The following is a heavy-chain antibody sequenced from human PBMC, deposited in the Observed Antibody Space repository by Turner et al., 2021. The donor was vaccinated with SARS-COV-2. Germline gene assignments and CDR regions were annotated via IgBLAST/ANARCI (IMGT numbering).Heavy chain of an antibody. J-gene: IGHJ3*02. CDR2: ISWNSGSI. CDR1: GFTFDDYG. CDR3: AKVRRFAFDI. Sequence: EVQLVESGGGLVKPGGSLRLSCAASGFTFDDYGMHWVRQAPGKGLEWVSGISWNSGSIGDADSVKGRFTISRDNAKNSLYLQMNSLRAEDTALYYCAKVRRFAFDIWGQGTMVTVSS. V-gene: IGHV3-9*01.